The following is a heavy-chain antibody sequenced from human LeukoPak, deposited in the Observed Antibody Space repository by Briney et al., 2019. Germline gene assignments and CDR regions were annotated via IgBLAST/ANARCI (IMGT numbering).Heavy chain of an antibody. CDR1: GGIFSTHA. Sequence: SVTVSCMASGGIFSTHAFSWVRQAPGHGLYWMGGVIPIFRSANYAQKFQGRVTITADESAFTVYMEMRSLRSEDTAMYYCAKGGDSDGDNNRYYSYGMDVWGQGTTVTVSS. V-gene: IGHV1-69*13. CDR2: VIPIFRSA. D-gene: IGHD4-17*01. J-gene: IGHJ6*02. CDR3: AKGGDSDGDNNRYYSYGMDV.